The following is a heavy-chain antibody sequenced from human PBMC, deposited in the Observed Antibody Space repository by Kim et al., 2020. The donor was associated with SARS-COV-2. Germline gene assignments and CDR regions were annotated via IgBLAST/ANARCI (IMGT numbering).Heavy chain of an antibody. CDR2: IYSGGST. Sequence: VGSLRLSCAASGFTVSRNYMSWVRQAPGKGLEWVSVIYSGGSTYYADSVKGRFTISRDNSKNTLYLQMNSLRAEDTAVYYCARDRYSRNQAVWGQGTTVTVSS. CDR3: ARDRYSRNQAV. D-gene: IGHD6-13*01. V-gene: IGHV3-66*01. J-gene: IGHJ6*02. CDR1: GFTVSRNY.